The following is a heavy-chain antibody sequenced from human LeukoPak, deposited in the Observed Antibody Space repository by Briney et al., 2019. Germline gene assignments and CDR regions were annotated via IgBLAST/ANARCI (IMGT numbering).Heavy chain of an antibody. CDR1: GDSLSYSTYY. CDR2: VYYTGST. D-gene: IGHD2-15*01. CDR3: ARRVHCSGGSCYLDN. Sequence: SETLSLTCCVSGDSLSYSTYYWAWIRQPPGKGLEWIGSVYYTGSTYYNPSLMSRATISADTSKNQFSLHLSSVTAADTAVYYCARRVHCSGGSCYLDNWGQGTLVTVSS. J-gene: IGHJ4*02. V-gene: IGHV4-39*07.